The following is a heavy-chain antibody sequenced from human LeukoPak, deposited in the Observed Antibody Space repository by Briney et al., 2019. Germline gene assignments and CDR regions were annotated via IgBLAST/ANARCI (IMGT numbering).Heavy chain of an antibody. J-gene: IGHJ6*03. D-gene: IGHD4-17*01. CDR1: GFTFSSYS. V-gene: IGHV3-21*01. CDR2: ISSSSSYI. CDR3: AGDTVTYYYYYMDV. Sequence: GGSLRLSCAASGFTFSSYSMNWVRQAPGKGLEWVSSISSSSSYIYYADSVKGRFTISRDNAKNTLYLQMNSLRAEDTAVYYCAGDTVTYYYYYMDVWGKGTTVTVSS.